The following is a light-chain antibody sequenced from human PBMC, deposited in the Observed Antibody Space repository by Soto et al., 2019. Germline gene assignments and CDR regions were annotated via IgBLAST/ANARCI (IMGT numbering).Light chain of an antibody. CDR1: SSDVGGYNY. CDR2: DVS. V-gene: IGLV2-11*01. CDR3: CSYAGSYTDV. J-gene: IGLJ1*01. Sequence: QSALTQPRSVSGSPGQSVTISCTGTSSDVGGYNYVSWYQQHPAKAPKLMIYDVSNRPSGVPDRFSGSKSGNTASLTISGLQAEDEADYYCCSYAGSYTDVFGSGTKLTVL.